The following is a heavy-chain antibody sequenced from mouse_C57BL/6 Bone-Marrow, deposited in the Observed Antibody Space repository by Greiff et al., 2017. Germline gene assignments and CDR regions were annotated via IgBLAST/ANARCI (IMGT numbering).Heavy chain of an antibody. CDR2: ILPGSGST. CDR3: ASSAY. Sequence: QVQLQQSGAELMKPGASVKLSCKASGYTFTGYWIEWVKQRPGPGLEWIGEILPGSGSTNYNAKFKGKATFTADTSSNTAYMRLSSLTTEDSAIYYCASSAYWGQGTLVTVSA. J-gene: IGHJ3*01. V-gene: IGHV1-9*01. CDR1: GYTFTGYW.